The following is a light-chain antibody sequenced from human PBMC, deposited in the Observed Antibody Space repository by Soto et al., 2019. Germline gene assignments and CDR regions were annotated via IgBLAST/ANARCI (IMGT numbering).Light chain of an antibody. CDR3: HQRHNWPLT. CDR1: QSVSSY. J-gene: IGKJ4*01. CDR2: AAS. Sequence: EIVLTQSPSTLSLSAGERATLSCRASQSVSSYLAWYQQKPGQAPRLLIYAASNMDSGIPSRFSGSVSGTDFTYTINSLKPEEFAVYDAHQRHNWPLTLCRGTKVEIK. V-gene: IGKV3-11*01.